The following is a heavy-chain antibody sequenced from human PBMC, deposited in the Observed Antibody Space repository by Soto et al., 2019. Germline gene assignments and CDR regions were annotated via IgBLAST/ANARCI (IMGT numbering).Heavy chain of an antibody. Sequence: QVQLVASGGGVVQPGRSLRLSCAASGFTFSSYAMHWVRQAPGKGLEWVAVISYDGSNKYYADSVKGRFTISRDNSKNTLYLQMNSLRAEDTAVYYCARETVVTARTPVWDYWGQGTLVTVSS. J-gene: IGHJ4*02. D-gene: IGHD2-21*02. CDR3: ARETVVTARTPVWDY. V-gene: IGHV3-30-3*01. CDR2: ISYDGSNK. CDR1: GFTFSSYA.